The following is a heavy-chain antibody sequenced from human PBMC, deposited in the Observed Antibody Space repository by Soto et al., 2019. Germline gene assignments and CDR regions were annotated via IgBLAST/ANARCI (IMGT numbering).Heavy chain of an antibody. D-gene: IGHD2-2*01. CDR2: ISAYDGNT. CDR3: ARDRGECSSTSCYSGWFDP. Sequence: QVQLVQSGAEVKKPGASVKVSCKASGYTFTSYGISWVRQAPGQGLEWMGWISAYDGNTNYAQKLQGRVTMTTDTSTSTAYMELRSLRSDDTAVYYCARDRGECSSTSCYSGWFDPWGQGTLVTVSS. J-gene: IGHJ5*02. CDR1: GYTFTSYG. V-gene: IGHV1-18*04.